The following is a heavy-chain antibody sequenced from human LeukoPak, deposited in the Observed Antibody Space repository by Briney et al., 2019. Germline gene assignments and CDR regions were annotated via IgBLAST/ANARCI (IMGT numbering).Heavy chain of an antibody. CDR2: IYYSGST. V-gene: IGHV4-31*03. J-gene: IGHJ4*02. Sequence: SETLSLTCTVSGGSISSGGYYWSWIRQHPGKGLEWIGYIYYSGSTYYNPSLKSRVTISVDTSKNQFSLKLSSVTAADTAVYYCARGTYDFWSGYLNYWGQGTLVTVSS. CDR1: GGSISSGGYY. CDR3: ARGTYDFWSGYLNY. D-gene: IGHD3-3*01.